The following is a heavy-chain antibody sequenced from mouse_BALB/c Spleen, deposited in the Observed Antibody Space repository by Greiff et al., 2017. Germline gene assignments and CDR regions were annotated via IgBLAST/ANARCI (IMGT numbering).Heavy chain of an antibody. J-gene: IGHJ4*01. CDR3: ARRKGYDAYAMDY. CDR2: ISYSGST. CDR1: GYSITSDYA. Sequence: DVKLQESGPGLVKPSQSLSLTCTVTGYSITSDYAWNWIRQFPGNKLEWMGYISYSGSTSYNPSLKSRISITRDTSKNQFFLQLNSVTTEDTATYYCARRKGYDAYAMDYWGQGTSVTVSS. D-gene: IGHD2-14*01. V-gene: IGHV3-2*02.